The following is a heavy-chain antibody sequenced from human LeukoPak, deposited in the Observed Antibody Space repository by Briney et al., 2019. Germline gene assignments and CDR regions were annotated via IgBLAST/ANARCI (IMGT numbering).Heavy chain of an antibody. D-gene: IGHD2-15*01. V-gene: IGHV3-72*01. J-gene: IGHJ4*02. Sequence: GGSLRLSCAASGFTLSDHYMDWVRQAPGKGLEWVGRTRNKANSYTTEYAASVKGSFTISRDDSKNSLYLQMNSLKTEDTAVYYCAPLYCTGDTCYSNYWGQGTLVTVSS. CDR3: APLYCTGDTCYSNY. CDR2: TRNKANSYTT. CDR1: GFTLSDHY.